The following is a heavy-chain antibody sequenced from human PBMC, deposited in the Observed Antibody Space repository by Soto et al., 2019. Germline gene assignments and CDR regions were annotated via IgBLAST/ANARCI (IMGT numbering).Heavy chain of an antibody. V-gene: IGHV3-23*01. CDR2: ITDTGGDT. Sequence: GGSLRLSCVASGIPFGSRAMSWVRQAPGEGLEWVSTITDTGGDTKYADSVRGRFAMSRDNSKETLYLQMNSLRVEDSALYYCARGSTDSYPGSRIFDFWGRGTLVTVSS. D-gene: IGHD3-10*01. J-gene: IGHJ4*02. CDR3: ARGSTDSYPGSRIFDF. CDR1: GIPFGSRA.